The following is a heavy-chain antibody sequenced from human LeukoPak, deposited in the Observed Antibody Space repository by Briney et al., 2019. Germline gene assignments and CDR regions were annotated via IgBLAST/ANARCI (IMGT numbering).Heavy chain of an antibody. Sequence: ASVKVSCKASGYTFTSYGISWVRQAPGQGLEWMGGIIPIFGTANYAQKFQGRVTITADKSTSTAYMELSSLRSEDTAVYYCARAVGAAAAGTGGLDYWGQGTLVTVSS. D-gene: IGHD6-13*01. CDR2: IIPIFGTA. CDR1: GYTFTSYG. V-gene: IGHV1-69*06. J-gene: IGHJ4*02. CDR3: ARAVGAAAAGTGGLDY.